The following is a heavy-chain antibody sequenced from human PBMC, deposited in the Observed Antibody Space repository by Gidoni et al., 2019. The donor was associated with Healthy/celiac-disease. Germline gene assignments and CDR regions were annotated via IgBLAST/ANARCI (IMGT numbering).Heavy chain of an antibody. Sequence: QVQLVQSGAEVKKPGASVKVSCKASGYPCTSYGISWVRQAPGHGLEWMGWISSYNRNTNYAQKLQGRVTMTTDTSTSTAYMELRSLRSDDTAVYYCARSVGVIPLYGMDVWGQGTTVTVSS. D-gene: IGHD3-16*02. J-gene: IGHJ6*02. V-gene: IGHV1-18*01. CDR3: ARSVGVIPLYGMDV. CDR2: ISSYNRNT. CDR1: GYPCTSYG.